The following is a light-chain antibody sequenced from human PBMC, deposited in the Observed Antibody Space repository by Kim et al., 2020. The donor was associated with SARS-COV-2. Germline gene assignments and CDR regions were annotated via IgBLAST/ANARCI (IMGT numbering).Light chain of an antibody. Sequence: SASVGDRVTITCRASQSISSWLAWYQQKPGKAPKLLIYDASSLESGVPSRFSGSGSGTEFTLTISSLQPDDFATYYCQQYNSYPLTFGQGTKLEIK. CDR2: DAS. J-gene: IGKJ2*01. CDR3: QQYNSYPLT. CDR1: QSISSW. V-gene: IGKV1-5*01.